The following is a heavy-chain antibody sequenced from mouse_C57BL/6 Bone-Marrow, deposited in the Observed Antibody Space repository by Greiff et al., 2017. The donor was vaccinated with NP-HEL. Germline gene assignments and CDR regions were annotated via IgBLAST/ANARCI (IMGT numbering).Heavy chain of an antibody. CDR3: ARRDYSNSLAY. D-gene: IGHD2-5*01. CDR1: GFTFSDYG. Sequence: DVMLVESGGGLVQPGGSLKLSCAASGFTFSDYGMAWVRQAPRKGPEWVAFISNLAYSIYYADTVTGRFTITRENAKTTLYLEMSSLRSEDTAMYYCARRDYSNSLAYWGQGTLVTVSA. J-gene: IGHJ3*01. V-gene: IGHV5-15*04. CDR2: ISNLAYSI.